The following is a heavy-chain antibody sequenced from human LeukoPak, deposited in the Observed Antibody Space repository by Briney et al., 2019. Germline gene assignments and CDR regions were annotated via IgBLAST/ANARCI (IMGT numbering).Heavy chain of an antibody. CDR1: GFTFYDYG. D-gene: IGHD6-19*01. V-gene: IGHV3-20*04. Sequence: GGSLRLSCAASGFTFYDYGMSWVRQAPGKGLEWVSGINWNGGSTGYADSVEGRFTISRDNAKNSLYLQMNSLRAEDTALYYCARDIAVAGTWRDAFDIWGQGTMVTVSS. J-gene: IGHJ3*02. CDR3: ARDIAVAGTWRDAFDI. CDR2: INWNGGST.